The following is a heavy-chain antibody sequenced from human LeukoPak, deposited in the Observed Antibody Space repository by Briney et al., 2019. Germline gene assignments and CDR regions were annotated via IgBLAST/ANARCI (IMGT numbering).Heavy chain of an antibody. CDR2: INPSGSST. CDR1: GYTFTDYY. Sequence: ASVKVSCKASGYTFTDYYMHWVRQAPGQGLEWMGLINPSGSSTLYAQKFQGRVTMTRDMSTTTDYMELSSLRSKDTAVYYCARGAVVVAGGQYYYYMDVWGKGTTVTVSS. CDR3: ARGAVVVAGGQYYYYMDV. D-gene: IGHD2-15*01. J-gene: IGHJ6*03. V-gene: IGHV1-46*01.